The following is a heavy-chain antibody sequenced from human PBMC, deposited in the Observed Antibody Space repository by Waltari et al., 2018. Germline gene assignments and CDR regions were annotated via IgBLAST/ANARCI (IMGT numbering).Heavy chain of an antibody. D-gene: IGHD4-4*01. CDR1: GGSFSGYY. CDR3: ARIYSMGGGIPY. J-gene: IGHJ4*02. CDR2: INHSGSP. V-gene: IGHV4-34*01. Sequence: QVQLQQWGAGLLKPSETLSLTCAVYGGSFSGYYWSWIRQPPGKGLEWIGEINHSGSPNYNPSLKSRVTISVDTSKNQFSLKLSSVTAADTAVYYCARIYSMGGGIPYWGQGTLVTVSS.